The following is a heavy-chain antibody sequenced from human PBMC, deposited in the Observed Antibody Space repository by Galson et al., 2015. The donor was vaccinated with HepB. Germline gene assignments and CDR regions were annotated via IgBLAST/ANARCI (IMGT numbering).Heavy chain of an antibody. D-gene: IGHD3-16*02. CDR3: ASTFGGVIVPKGAFDI. CDR2: INPNSGGT. Sequence: SVKVSCKASGYTFTGYYMHWVRQAPGQGLEWMGWINPNSGGTNYAQKFQGRVTMTRDTSISTAYMELSRLRSGDTAVYYCASTFGGVIVPKGAFDIWGQGTMVTVSS. J-gene: IGHJ3*02. V-gene: IGHV1-2*02. CDR1: GYTFTGYY.